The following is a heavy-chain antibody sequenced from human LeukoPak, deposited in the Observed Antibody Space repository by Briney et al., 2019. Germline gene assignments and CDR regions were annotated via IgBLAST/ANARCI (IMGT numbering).Heavy chain of an antibody. V-gene: IGHV1-69*05. CDR3: ARVVWFGELREYYYYMDV. J-gene: IGHJ6*03. CDR2: IIPIFGTA. Sequence: EASVKVSCKASGGTFSSYAISWVRQAPGQGLEWMGGIIPIFGTANYAQKFQGRVTITTDESTSTAYMELSSLRSEDTAVYYCARVVWFGELREYYYYMDVWGEGTTVTVSS. CDR1: GGTFSSYA. D-gene: IGHD3-10*01.